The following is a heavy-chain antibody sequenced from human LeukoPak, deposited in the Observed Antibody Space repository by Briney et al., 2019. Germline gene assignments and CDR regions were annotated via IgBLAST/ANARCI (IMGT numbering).Heavy chain of an antibody. CDR1: GYTFTGYY. Sequence: ASVKVSCKASGYTFTGYYMHWVRQAPGQGREWMGWINPNSGGTNYAQKFQGRVTMTRDTSISTAYMELSRLRSDDTAVYYCARAVTAPCGYCTNGVRRPWGLYYWGQGTLVTVSS. D-gene: IGHD2-8*01. CDR3: ARAVTAPCGYCTNGVRRPWGLYY. V-gene: IGHV1-2*02. J-gene: IGHJ4*02. CDR2: INPNSGGT.